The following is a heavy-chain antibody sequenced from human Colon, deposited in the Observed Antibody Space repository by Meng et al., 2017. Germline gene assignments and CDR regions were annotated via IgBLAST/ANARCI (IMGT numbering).Heavy chain of an antibody. Sequence: ASVKVSCKASSYTLTDYYLHWVRQAPGQGLEWMGRINPNNGGTISAQRFQGRVTMTRDTSTSTAYIDLNSLTSDDTAVYYCARGKVGSSGWDYYFDSWGQGNPVTVSS. J-gene: IGHJ4*02. CDR1: SYTLTDYY. CDR3: ARGKVGSSGWDYYFDS. V-gene: IGHV1-2*06. CDR2: INPNNGGT. D-gene: IGHD6-19*01.